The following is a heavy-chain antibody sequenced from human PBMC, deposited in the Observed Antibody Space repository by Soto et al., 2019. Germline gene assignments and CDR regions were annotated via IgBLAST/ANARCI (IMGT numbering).Heavy chain of an antibody. D-gene: IGHD2-21*02. Sequence: QVQLVQSGAEVKKPGASVKVSCKASGYTFTSYGISWVRQAPGQGLEWMGWISAYNGNTNYAQKLQGRVTMTTDTSRCKAYKELRGRSSDETAVYYCARAYCGGDCYLDDAFDIWGQGTMVTVSS. V-gene: IGHV1-18*01. CDR2: ISAYNGNT. CDR1: GYTFTSYG. J-gene: IGHJ3*02. CDR3: ARAYCGGDCYLDDAFDI.